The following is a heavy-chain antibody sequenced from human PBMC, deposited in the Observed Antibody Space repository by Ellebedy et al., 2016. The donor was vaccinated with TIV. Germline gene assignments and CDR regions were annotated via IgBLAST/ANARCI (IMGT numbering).Heavy chain of an antibody. V-gene: IGHV3-21*01. CDR3: AREPIAVAGTGFDY. Sequence: GGSLRLSCAASGFTFSSYSMNWVRQAPGKGLEWVSSISSSSSYIYYADSVKGRFTISRDNAKNSLYLQMNSLRAEDTAVYYCAREPIAVAGTGFDYWGQGTLVTVSS. D-gene: IGHD6-19*01. CDR1: GFTFSSYS. J-gene: IGHJ4*02. CDR2: ISSSSSYI.